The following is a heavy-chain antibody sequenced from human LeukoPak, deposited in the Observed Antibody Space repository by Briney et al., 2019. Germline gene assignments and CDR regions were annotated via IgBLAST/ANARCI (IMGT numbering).Heavy chain of an antibody. CDR3: AKGPSIAVAGLRGAFDI. J-gene: IGHJ3*02. CDR1: GFTFSSYA. CDR2: ISGSGGST. D-gene: IGHD6-19*01. Sequence: GGSLRLSCAASGFTFSSYAMSWVRQAPGKGLEWVSAISGSGGSTYYADSVKGRFTISRDNSKNTLYLQMNSLRAEDTAVYYCAKGPSIAVAGLRGAFDIWGQGTMVTVSS. V-gene: IGHV3-23*01.